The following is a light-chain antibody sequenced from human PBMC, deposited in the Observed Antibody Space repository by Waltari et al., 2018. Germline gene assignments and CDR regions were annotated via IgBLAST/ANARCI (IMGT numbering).Light chain of an antibody. V-gene: IGLV2-23*03. J-gene: IGLJ3*02. CDR2: EGS. CDR3: CSYAGSSTFRV. CDR1: SSDVGGYNL. Sequence: QSALTQPASVSGSPGQSIPISCTGTSSDVGGYNLVSWYQQHPGKAPKLMIYEGSKRPSGVSNRFSGSKSGNTASLTISGLQAEDEADYYCCSYAGSSTFRVFGGGTKLTVL.